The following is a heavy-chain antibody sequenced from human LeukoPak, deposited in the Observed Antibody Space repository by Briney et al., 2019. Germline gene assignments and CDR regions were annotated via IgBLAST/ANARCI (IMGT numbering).Heavy chain of an antibody. CDR2: IWYDGSDK. J-gene: IGHJ3*02. V-gene: IGHV3-33*01. CDR1: GFTFISYG. Sequence: GRSLRLSWAASGFTFISYGTQWVRQAPGKGLEWVAVIWYDGSDKYYTDSVKGRFTISRDNSKNTLYLQMNSLRAEDTAIYYCARAGDAFDIWGQGTMVTVSS. CDR3: ARAGDAFDI.